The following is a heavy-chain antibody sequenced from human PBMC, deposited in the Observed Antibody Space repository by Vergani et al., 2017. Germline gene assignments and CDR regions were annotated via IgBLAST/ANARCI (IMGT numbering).Heavy chain of an antibody. J-gene: IGHJ4*02. CDR2: IDYSGST. D-gene: IGHD3-22*01. V-gene: IGHV4-31*03. CDR3: ARAFVYCYYSSGPYYFDY. Sequence: QVHLQESGPGLVKPSQTLSLTCTVSGGSISTGGYYWSWIRQHPGKGLEWIGYIDYSGSTYYNPSLKSRVTISVDTSKNQSSLKLSTVTAADTAVYYCARAFVYCYYSSGPYYFDYWGQGTLVTVSS. CDR1: GGSISTGGYY.